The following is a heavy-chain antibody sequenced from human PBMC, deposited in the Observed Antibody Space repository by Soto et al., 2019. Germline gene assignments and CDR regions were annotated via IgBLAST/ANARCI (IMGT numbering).Heavy chain of an antibody. CDR3: ALLHVPMTYGGGVFDS. D-gene: IGHD3-16*01. J-gene: IGHJ4*02. CDR1: GGSFNTYG. V-gene: IGHV1-69*01. Sequence: QVQLVQSGAEMMKSGSSVKVSCKVSGGSFNTYGIGWGRQAPGQGLEWMGEIIPLLGTPNYAQSFQGRVTITADESTTTAYMELSSLRSEDSAVYYCALLHVPMTYGGGVFDSWGQGTLVTGSS. CDR2: IIPLLGTP.